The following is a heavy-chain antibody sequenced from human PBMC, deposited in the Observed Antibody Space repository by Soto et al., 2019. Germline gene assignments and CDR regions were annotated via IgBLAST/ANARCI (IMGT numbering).Heavy chain of an antibody. D-gene: IGHD6-19*01. CDR3: AKDGAVTAYYYYYYMDV. CDR1: GFSFSSYA. Sequence: GGSLRLSCAASGFSFSSYAMTWVRQAPGKGLEWVSAISGSGGTTYYADSVKGRFTISRDNSRNTLSLQMNSLRAEDTAVYYCAKDGAVTAYYYYYYMDVWGKGTTVTVSS. V-gene: IGHV3-23*01. CDR2: ISGSGGTT. J-gene: IGHJ6*03.